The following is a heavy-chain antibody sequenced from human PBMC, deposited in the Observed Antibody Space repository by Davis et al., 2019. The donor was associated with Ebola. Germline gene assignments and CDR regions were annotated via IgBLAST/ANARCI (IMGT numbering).Heavy chain of an antibody. Sequence: ASVKVSCKASGYTFTSYYMHWVRQAPGQGLEWMGWISAYNGNTNYAQKLQGRVTMTTDTSTSTAYMELRSLRSDDTAVYYCARDTIDSGSYFGFDPWGQGTLVTVSS. CDR3: ARDTIDSGSYFGFDP. CDR1: GYTFTSYY. D-gene: IGHD1-26*01. V-gene: IGHV1-18*04. J-gene: IGHJ5*02. CDR2: ISAYNGNT.